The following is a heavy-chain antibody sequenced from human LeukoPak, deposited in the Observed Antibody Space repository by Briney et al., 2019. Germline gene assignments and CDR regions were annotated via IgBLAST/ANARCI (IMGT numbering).Heavy chain of an antibody. Sequence: ASVKVSCKASGYTFTSYAMNWVRQAPGQGLEWMGWINTNTGNPTYAQGFTGRFVFSLDTSVSTAYLQISSLRFEDTAVYCCTRSVRNGHIDYWGQGTLVTVSS. V-gene: IGHV7-4-1*02. CDR2: INTNTGNP. CDR3: TRSVRNGHIDY. J-gene: IGHJ4*02. CDR1: GYTFTSYA. D-gene: IGHD2-21*01.